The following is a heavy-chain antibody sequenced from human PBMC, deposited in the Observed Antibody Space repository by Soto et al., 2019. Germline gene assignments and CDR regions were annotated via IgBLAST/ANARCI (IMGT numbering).Heavy chain of an antibody. Sequence: QVQLVQSGAEVKKPGSSVKVSCKASGGTFSSYAISWVRQAPGQGLEWMGGIIPIFGTANYAQKFQGRVTITADDSTSTAYMELSSLRSEDTAVYYCAREVRGGYYYGMDVWGQGTTVTVSS. V-gene: IGHV1-69*12. CDR3: AREVRGGYYYGMDV. CDR1: GGTFSSYA. CDR2: IIPIFGTA. J-gene: IGHJ6*02. D-gene: IGHD3-16*01.